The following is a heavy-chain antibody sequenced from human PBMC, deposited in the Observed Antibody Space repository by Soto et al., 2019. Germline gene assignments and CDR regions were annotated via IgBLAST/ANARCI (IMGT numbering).Heavy chain of an antibody. J-gene: IGHJ6*02. V-gene: IGHV3-74*03. CDR3: ARSYSFGQRVHYSYAMDV. CDR2: INSDGSNT. D-gene: IGHD5-18*01. CDR1: EFTFSRYW. Sequence: PGGSLRLSCAASEFTFSRYWMHWVRQAPGKGLVWVSCINSDGSNTTYADSVKGRFSISRDNAKNTLYLQMNSLGAEDTAVYYCARSYSFGQRVHYSYAMDVWGQGTTVTVSS.